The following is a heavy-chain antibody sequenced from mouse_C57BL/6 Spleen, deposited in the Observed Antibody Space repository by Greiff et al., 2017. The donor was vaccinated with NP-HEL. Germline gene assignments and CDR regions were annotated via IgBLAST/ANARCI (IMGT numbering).Heavy chain of an antibody. CDR3: ARDYDPFAY. CDR2: ISDGGSYT. Sequence: EVQLVESGGGLVKPGGSLKLSCAASGFTFSSYAMSWVRQTPEKRLEWVATISDGGSYTYYPDNVKGRFTISRDNAKNNLYLQMSHLKSEDTAMYYWARDYDPFAYWGQGTLVTVSA. J-gene: IGHJ3*01. D-gene: IGHD2-12*01. CDR1: GFTFSSYA. V-gene: IGHV5-4*01.